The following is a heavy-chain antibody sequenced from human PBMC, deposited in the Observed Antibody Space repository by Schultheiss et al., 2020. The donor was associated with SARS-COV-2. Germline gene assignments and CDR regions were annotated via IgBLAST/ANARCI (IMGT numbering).Heavy chain of an antibody. CDR2: IRSKAYGGTT. CDR1: GFTFSSYS. J-gene: IGHJ4*02. CDR3: TREPVAGT. V-gene: IGHV3-49*04. D-gene: IGHD6-19*01. Sequence: GGSLRLSCEASGFTFSSYSMNWVRQAPGKGLEWVGFIRSKAYGGTTEYAASVKGRFTISRDDSKSIAYLQMNSLKTEDTAVYYCTREPVAGTWGQGTLVTVSS.